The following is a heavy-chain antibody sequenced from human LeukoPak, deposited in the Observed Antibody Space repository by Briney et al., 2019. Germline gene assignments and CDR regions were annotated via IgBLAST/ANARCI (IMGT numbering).Heavy chain of an antibody. CDR1: GFIVSSNY. V-gene: IGHV3-53*01. J-gene: IGHJ5*02. Sequence: GGSLRLSCAASGFIVSSNYMSWVRQAPGKGLEWVSIIYSGGSTYYADSVKGRFTISRDKSKNTLYLQMNSLRAQDTAVYYCAKVRYPWGQGTLVTVSS. CDR2: IYSGGST. CDR3: AKVRYP.